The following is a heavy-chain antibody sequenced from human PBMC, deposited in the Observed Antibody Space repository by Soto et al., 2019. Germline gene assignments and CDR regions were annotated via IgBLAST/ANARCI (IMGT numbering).Heavy chain of an antibody. J-gene: IGHJ4*02. CDR3: AIQYSSSWSLRDY. CDR2: IIPMFRTA. Sequence: QVQLVQSGAEVKKPGSSVKVSCRASGGTFSTYAISWVRQAPRQGLEWMGGIIPMFRTANYAQKFQGRVTITADESTRTAYMELSSLRSEDTAVYYCAIQYSSSWSLRDYWGQGTLVTVSS. D-gene: IGHD6-13*01. V-gene: IGHV1-69*01. CDR1: GGTFSTYA.